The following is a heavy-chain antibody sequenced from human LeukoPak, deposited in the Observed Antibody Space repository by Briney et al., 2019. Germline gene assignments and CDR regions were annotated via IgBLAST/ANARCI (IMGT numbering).Heavy chain of an antibody. Sequence: PSEPLSLTCTVSGGSISSGGYYWSWIRQHPGKGLEWIGCIYYSGTTYYHPSLTSRVAISVDTSKNQFSLKLSSVTAADTAVYYCARSGTVTTWNYWGQGTLVTVSS. CDR1: GGSISSGGYY. J-gene: IGHJ4*02. D-gene: IGHD4-17*01. V-gene: IGHV4-31*03. CDR2: IYYSGTT. CDR3: ARSGTVTTWNY.